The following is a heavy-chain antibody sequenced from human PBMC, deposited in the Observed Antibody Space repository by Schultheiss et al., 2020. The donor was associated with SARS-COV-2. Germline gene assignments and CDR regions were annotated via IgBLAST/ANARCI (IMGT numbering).Heavy chain of an antibody. CDR2: INHSGST. CDR1: GGSFSGYY. J-gene: IGHJ6*02. Sequence: SETLSLTCAVYGGSFSGYYWSWIRQPPGKGLEWIGEINHSGSTNYNPSLKSRVTISVDTSKNQFSLKLSSVTAADTAVYYCARPMGRSYGMDVWGQGTTVTVSS. D-gene: IGHD3-10*01. CDR3: ARPMGRSYGMDV. V-gene: IGHV4-34*01.